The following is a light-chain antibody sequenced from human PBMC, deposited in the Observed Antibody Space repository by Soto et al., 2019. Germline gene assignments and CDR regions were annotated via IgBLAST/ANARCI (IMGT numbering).Light chain of an antibody. V-gene: IGLV2-14*03. Sequence: QSALTQPASVSGSPGQSITISCTGTSSDVGAYNYVAWYQHHPGKAPTLIIYDVYNRPSGVSNRFSASKSHNTASLTISGLQAEDEADYYCSSYTSSRTRVFGGGTKLTVL. CDR1: SSDVGAYNY. CDR3: SSYTSSRTRV. CDR2: DVY. J-gene: IGLJ3*02.